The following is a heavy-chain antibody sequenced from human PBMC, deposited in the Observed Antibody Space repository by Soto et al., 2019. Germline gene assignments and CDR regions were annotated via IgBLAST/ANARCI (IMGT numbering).Heavy chain of an antibody. CDR1: GLTFSSYA. V-gene: IGHV3-30-3*01. J-gene: IGHJ6*02. D-gene: IGHD6-13*01. CDR3: ARDHIKAAAGTSVYYGMDV. CDR2: ISYDGSNK. Sequence: GGSLRLSCAASGLTFSSYAMHWVRQAPGKGLEWVAVISYDGSNKYYADSVKGRFTTSRDNSKNTLYLQMNSLRAEDTAVYYCARDHIKAAAGTSVYYGMDVWGQGTTVTVSS.